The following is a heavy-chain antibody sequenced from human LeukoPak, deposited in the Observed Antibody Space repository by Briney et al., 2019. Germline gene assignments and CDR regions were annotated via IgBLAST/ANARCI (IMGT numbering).Heavy chain of an antibody. J-gene: IGHJ4*02. D-gene: IGHD2-2*01. CDR1: GGSFSGYY. V-gene: IGHV4-34*01. CDR2: INHSGST. Sequence: SETLSLTCAVYGGSFSGYYWSWIRQPPGKGLEWIGEINHSGSTNYNPSLKSRVTISVDTSKNQFSLKLSSVTAADTAVYYCARESSTSCIDYWGQGTLVTVSS. CDR3: ARESSTSCIDY.